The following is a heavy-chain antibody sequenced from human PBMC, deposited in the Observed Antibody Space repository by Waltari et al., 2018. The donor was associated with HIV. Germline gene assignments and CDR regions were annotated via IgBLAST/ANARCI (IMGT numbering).Heavy chain of an antibody. J-gene: IGHJ2*01. V-gene: IGHV3-9*01. CDR3: AKDKRSGYGGNSVWYFDL. Sequence: EVQLVESGGGLVQPGRSLRLPCAASGFTFDAYAMHCVRQAPGKGLEWVSGISWNSGTIGYADSVKGRFTISRDNAKNSLYLQMNSLRAEDTALYYCAKDKRSGYGGNSVWYFDLWGRGTLVTVSS. D-gene: IGHD4-17*01. CDR2: ISWNSGTI. CDR1: GFTFDAYA.